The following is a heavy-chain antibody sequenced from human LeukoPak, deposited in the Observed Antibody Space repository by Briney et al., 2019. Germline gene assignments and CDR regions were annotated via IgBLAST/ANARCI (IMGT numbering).Heavy chain of an antibody. D-gene: IGHD5-18*01. Sequence: GGSLRLSCAASGFTFSSYGMHWVRQAPGKGLEWVAVISYDGSNKYYADSVKGRFTISRDNSKNTLYLQMNSLRDEDTAVYYCARSGYSYGREGYFDYWGQGTLVTVSS. CDR3: ARSGYSYGREGYFDY. J-gene: IGHJ4*02. V-gene: IGHV3-30*03. CDR1: GFTFSSYG. CDR2: ISYDGSNK.